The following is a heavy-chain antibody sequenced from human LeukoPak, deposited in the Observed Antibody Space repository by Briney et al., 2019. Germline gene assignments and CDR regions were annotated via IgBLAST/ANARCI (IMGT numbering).Heavy chain of an antibody. V-gene: IGHV4-39*01. CDR3: ARSITMIVVVIPSGGFDP. Sequence: PPETLSLTCTVSGGSISSSSYYWGWIRQPPGKGLEWIGSIYYSGSTYYNPSLKSRVTISVDTSKNQFSLKLSSVTAADTAVYYCARSITMIVVVIPSGGFDPWGQGTLVTVSS. CDR2: IYYSGST. D-gene: IGHD3-22*01. J-gene: IGHJ5*02. CDR1: GGSISSSSYY.